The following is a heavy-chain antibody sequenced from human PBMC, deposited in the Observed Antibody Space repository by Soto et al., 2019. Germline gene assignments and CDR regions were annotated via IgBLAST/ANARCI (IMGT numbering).Heavy chain of an antibody. V-gene: IGHV3-30-3*01. Sequence: PGGSLRLSCAASGFTFSSYAMHWVRQAPGKGLEWVAVISYDGSNKYYADSVKGRFTISRDNSKNTLYLQMNSLRAEDTAVYYCASFEVVVVAAGTHTYNWFDPWGQGTLVTVSS. CDR2: ISYDGSNK. D-gene: IGHD2-15*01. CDR3: ASFEVVVVAAGTHTYNWFDP. CDR1: GFTFSSYA. J-gene: IGHJ5*02.